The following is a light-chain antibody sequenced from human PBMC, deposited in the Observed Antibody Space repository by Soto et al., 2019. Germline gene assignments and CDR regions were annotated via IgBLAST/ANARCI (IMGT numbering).Light chain of an antibody. CDR1: QNIQSF. J-gene: IGKJ2*03. Sequence: DIQMTQFPSTLSASVGDQVTITCRASQNIQSFLAWYQQKPGKAPKLLIYLASRLEGGVPSRFSGSGSVTEFTLTINSLQPDDFAIYFCQQYNSHSYYSFGQGTKLEVK. V-gene: IGKV1-5*03. CDR2: LAS. CDR3: QQYNSHSYYS.